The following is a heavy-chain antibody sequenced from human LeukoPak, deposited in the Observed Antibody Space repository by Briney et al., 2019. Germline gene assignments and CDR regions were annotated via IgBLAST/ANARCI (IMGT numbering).Heavy chain of an antibody. CDR1: GFTFSSYD. J-gene: IGHJ4*02. CDR3: ARGSRGYSYGPPRPDFDY. V-gene: IGHV3-13*05. Sequence: QPGGSLRLSCAASGFTFSSYDMRWVRQATGKGLEWVSAIGTAGDPYYPGSVKGRFTISRENAKNSLYLQMNSLRAGDTAVYYCARGSRGYSYGPPRPDFDYWGQGTLVTVSS. CDR2: IGTAGDP. D-gene: IGHD5-18*01.